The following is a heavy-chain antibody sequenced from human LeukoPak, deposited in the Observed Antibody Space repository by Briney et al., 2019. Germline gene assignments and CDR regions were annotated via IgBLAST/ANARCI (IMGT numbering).Heavy chain of an antibody. CDR1: GGSISSYQ. D-gene: IGHD6-6*01. CDR2: IYYSGSA. J-gene: IGHJ4*02. V-gene: IGHV4-59*12. Sequence: SSETLSLTCTVSGGSISSYQWSWIRQPPGKGLEWIGNIYYSGSANYNPSLQSRVTISVDKSKNQFSLSLSSVTAADTAFYHCARGNGSSYFFDYWGQGTLVTVSS. CDR3: ARGNGSSYFFDY.